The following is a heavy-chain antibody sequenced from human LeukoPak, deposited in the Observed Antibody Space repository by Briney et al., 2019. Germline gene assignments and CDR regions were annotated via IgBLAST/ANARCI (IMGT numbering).Heavy chain of an antibody. V-gene: IGHV3-30*03. Sequence: GGSLRCSSAGSGFTFNNNGMLWLRHAPGKGLKCVALISNGGSKKYYAGPAKGRFTISRDNSRNTVFLEMNSLRGDDTAVYFCARDWGRGDSKYLDFWGQGILVTVS. J-gene: IGHJ4*02. CDR3: ARDWGRGDSKYLDF. CDR1: GFTFNNNG. D-gene: IGHD4-17*01. CDR2: ISNGGSKK.